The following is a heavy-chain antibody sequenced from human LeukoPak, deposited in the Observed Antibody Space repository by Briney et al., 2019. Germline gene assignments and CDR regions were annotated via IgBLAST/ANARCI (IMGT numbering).Heavy chain of an antibody. V-gene: IGHV5-51*01. D-gene: IGHD5-24*01. CDR2: IYPGDSDT. CDR1: GDTFNSDW. J-gene: IGHJ4*02. Sequence: RGESLKISCKGSGDTFNSDWIAWVRQMPGKGLEWMGIIYPGDSDTRYSPSFQGQVTISADKSISTAYLQWSSLKASDTAMYYCASASVEMATITRGVGYYFDYWGQGTLVTVSS. CDR3: ASASVEMATITRGVGYYFDY.